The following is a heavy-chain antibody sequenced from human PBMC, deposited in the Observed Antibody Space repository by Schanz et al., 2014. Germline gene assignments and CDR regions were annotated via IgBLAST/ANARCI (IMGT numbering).Heavy chain of an antibody. CDR2: INPSGGST. Sequence: QVHLVQSGAEVHKPGASLKISCKASGYTFTNFFLHWVRQAPGQGLEWMGMINPSGGSTTYAQKFQGRVTMTRDTSTSTAYMELTSLRSEDTAVYYCAGTYCSSTSCYTGYYFMDVWGKGTPVTVSS. V-gene: IGHV1-46*01. D-gene: IGHD2-2*02. CDR1: GYTFTNFF. J-gene: IGHJ6*03. CDR3: AGTYCSSTSCYTGYYFMDV.